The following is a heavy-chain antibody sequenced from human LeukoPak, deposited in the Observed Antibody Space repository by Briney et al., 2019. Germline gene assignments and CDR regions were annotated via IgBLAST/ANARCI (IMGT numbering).Heavy chain of an antibody. J-gene: IGHJ4*02. CDR2: ISSSSSTI. CDR1: GFTFSTYG. V-gene: IGHV3-48*04. D-gene: IGHD2-15*01. Sequence: GGSLRLSCAASGFTFSTYGMSWVRKAPGKGLEWVSYISSSSSTIYYADSVKGRFTISRDNAKNSLYLQMNSLRAEDTAVYYCARSSGGSCFDYWGQGTLVTVSS. CDR3: ARSSGGSCFDY.